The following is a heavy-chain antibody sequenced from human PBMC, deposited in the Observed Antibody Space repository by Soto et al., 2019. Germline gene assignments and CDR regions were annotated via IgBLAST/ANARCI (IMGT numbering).Heavy chain of an antibody. V-gene: IGHV3-23*01. CDR2: ISGNGYDT. D-gene: IGHD1-7*01. Sequence: GGSLRLSCAASGFTFSNYAMSWVRQAPGKGLEWVSSISGNGYDTYDADSVKGRFTISRDYSKNTLFLQMNSLRVEDTAIYYCASTPWNYGENRYFDYWGQGTLVTVSS. CDR1: GFTFSNYA. CDR3: ASTPWNYGENRYFDY. J-gene: IGHJ4*02.